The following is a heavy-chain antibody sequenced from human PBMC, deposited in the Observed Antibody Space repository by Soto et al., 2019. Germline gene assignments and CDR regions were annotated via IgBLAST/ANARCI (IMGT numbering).Heavy chain of an antibody. J-gene: IGHJ5*02. D-gene: IGHD3-10*01. CDR1: GFTFSSYA. CDR2: ISGSGGST. V-gene: IGHV3-23*01. CDR3: AKDLRRATMVRGVTIQNWFDP. Sequence: PGGSLRLSCAASGFTFSSYAMSWVRQAPGKGLEWVSAISGSGGSTYYADSVKGRFTISRDNSKNTLYLQMNSLRAEDTAVYYCAKDLRRATMVRGVTIQNWFDPWGQGTLVTVSS.